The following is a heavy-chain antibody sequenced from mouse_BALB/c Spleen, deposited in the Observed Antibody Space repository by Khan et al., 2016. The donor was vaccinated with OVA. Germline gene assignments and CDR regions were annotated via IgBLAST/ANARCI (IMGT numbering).Heavy chain of an antibody. V-gene: IGHV5-6-5*01. CDR1: GFTFSNYA. Sequence: EVMLVESGGGLVKPGGSLKVSCAASGFTFSNYAMSWVRQTPEKRLEWVASISSGGSTYYPDNVKGRFTFSRDNARNILYLQMSSLRSEDTAMYYCARDYWFVYWGQGTLVTVSA. J-gene: IGHJ3*01. CDR3: ARDYWFVY. CDR2: ISSGGST.